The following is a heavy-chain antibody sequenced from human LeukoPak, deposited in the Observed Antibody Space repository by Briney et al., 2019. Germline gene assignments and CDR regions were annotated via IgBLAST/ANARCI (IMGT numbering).Heavy chain of an antibody. D-gene: IGHD3-16*02. CDR3: ARESGDSSYYFDY. Sequence: ASVKVSCKTSGYTFTAYGITWVRQAPGQGLEWMGIINPSGGSTSYAQKFQGRVTMTRDTSTSTVYMELSSLRSEDTAVYYCARESGDSSYYFDYWGQGTLVTVSS. J-gene: IGHJ4*02. CDR1: GYTFTAYG. CDR2: INPSGGST. V-gene: IGHV1-46*01.